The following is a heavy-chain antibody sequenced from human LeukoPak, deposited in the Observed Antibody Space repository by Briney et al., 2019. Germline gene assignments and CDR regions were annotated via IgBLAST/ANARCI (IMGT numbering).Heavy chain of an antibody. D-gene: IGHD6-19*01. CDR3: ASGGGWVFFN. Sequence: GRSLRLSCAASGFTFSSYAMHWVRQAPGKGLEWVAVISYDGSNKYYADSVKGRFTISRDNSKNTLYLQMNSLRAEDTAVYYCASGGGWVFFNWGQGTLVTVSS. V-gene: IGHV3-30-3*01. CDR1: GFTFSSYA. J-gene: IGHJ4*02. CDR2: ISYDGSNK.